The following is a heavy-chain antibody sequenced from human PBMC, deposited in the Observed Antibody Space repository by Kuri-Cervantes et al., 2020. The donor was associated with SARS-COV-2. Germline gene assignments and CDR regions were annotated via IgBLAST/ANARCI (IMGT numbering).Heavy chain of an antibody. V-gene: IGHV3-30*02. Sequence: GESLKISCAASGFTFSSYGMHWVRQAPGKGLEWVAFIRYDGSNKYYADSVKGRFTISRDNSKNTLYLQMNSLRAEDTAVYYCAKGKYYYDSSGYYYWGQGTLVTVSS. CDR1: GFTFSSYG. J-gene: IGHJ4*02. CDR3: AKGKYYYDSSGYYY. CDR2: IRYDGSNK. D-gene: IGHD3-22*01.